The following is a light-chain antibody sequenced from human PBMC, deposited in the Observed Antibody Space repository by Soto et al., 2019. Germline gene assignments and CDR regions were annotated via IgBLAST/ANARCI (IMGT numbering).Light chain of an antibody. CDR3: QQYGSSIQ. V-gene: IGKV3-20*01. J-gene: IGKJ4*01. CDR1: QSVTSRY. Sequence: DIVLMQSPATLSVSPGEIVTLSCRASQSVTSRYLAWYQQKPGQAPRLLIYGASNRATGIPDRFTGSGSGTEFTLTISRLEPEDFALYYCQQYGSSIQFGGGTKVDNK. CDR2: GAS.